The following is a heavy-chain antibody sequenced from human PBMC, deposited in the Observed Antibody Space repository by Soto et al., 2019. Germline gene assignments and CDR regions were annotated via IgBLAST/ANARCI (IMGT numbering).Heavy chain of an antibody. CDR2: ISTYNGDT. J-gene: IGHJ4*02. CDR3: ARTEGRSTRGDY. Sequence: QVQLVQSGAEAKKPGASVRVSCKASGYSFTTYGVTWVRQAPGQGLEWMGWISTYNGDTRVAQQHQGRVTLTTDTSTNAAHRELRSLRSDDTAIYYCARTEGRSTRGDYWGQGTLVTVSS. D-gene: IGHD2-8*01. V-gene: IGHV1-18*01. CDR1: GYSFTTYG.